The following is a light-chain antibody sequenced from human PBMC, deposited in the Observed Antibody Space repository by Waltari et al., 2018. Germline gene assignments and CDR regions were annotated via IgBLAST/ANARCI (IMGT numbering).Light chain of an antibody. CDR3: QQYISDSPLT. Sequence: SPPPLAPSSLPIFPLTFLALPLLRKFFSFSQQKPGKVPKLLIYETSILESGVPSRFSGSGSGTEFTLTISSLQPDDFATYYCQQYISDSPLTFGGGTKVEIK. CDR2: ETS. V-gene: IGKV1-5*03. J-gene: IGKJ4*01. CDR1: PLLRKF.